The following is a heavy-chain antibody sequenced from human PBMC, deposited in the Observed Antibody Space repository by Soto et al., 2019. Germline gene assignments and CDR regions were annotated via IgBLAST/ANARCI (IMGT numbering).Heavy chain of an antibody. J-gene: IGHJ5*02. CDR3: AKSGSSGWYGWFDP. Sequence: SCPTLVNPTQTLTLTCIFSGFSLRTSGVGVGWIRQPPGKALEWLGFIYWNDDKRYSPSLRSRLTITKDTSKNQVVLTMTNMDPVDTATYYCAKSGSSGWYGWFDPWGQGTLVTVSS. D-gene: IGHD6-19*01. V-gene: IGHV2-5*01. CDR1: GFSLRTSGVG. CDR2: IYWNDDK.